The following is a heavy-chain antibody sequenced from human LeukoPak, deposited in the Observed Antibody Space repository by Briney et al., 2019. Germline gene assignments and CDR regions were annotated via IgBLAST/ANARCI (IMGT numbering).Heavy chain of an antibody. D-gene: IGHD3-10*01. V-gene: IGHV4-34*01. Sequence: PSETLSLTCAVYGGSFSGYYWSWIRQPPGKGLEWIGEINHSGSTNYNPSLKSRVTISVDTSKNQFSLKLSSVTAADTAVYYCARREGLWFGELRNNWFDPWGQGTLVTVSS. CDR2: INHSGST. CDR3: ARREGLWFGELRNNWFDP. CDR1: GGSFSGYY. J-gene: IGHJ5*02.